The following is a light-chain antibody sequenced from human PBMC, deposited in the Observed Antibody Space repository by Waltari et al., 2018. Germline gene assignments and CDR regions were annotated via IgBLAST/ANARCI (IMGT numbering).Light chain of an antibody. J-gene: IGKJ2*01. Sequence: DMQLTQSPSSLSASVGDRVTITCQASQDISNSLNWYQQKPGKAPQLLIYDASNLKTGVPSMFSGSGSGTDFSFSISSLQPEDIATYYCQQSDNLLYTFGRGTKLEIK. CDR1: QDISNS. CDR3: QQSDNLLYT. CDR2: DAS. V-gene: IGKV1-33*01.